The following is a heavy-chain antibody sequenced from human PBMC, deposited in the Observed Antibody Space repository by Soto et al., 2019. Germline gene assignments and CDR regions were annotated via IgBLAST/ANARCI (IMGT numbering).Heavy chain of an antibody. Sequence: QLQLQESGPGLVKPSETLSLTCTVSNGSISSAIYYWGWIRQPPGKGLEWIWSIYHSGSTYYNPSLQGRVTISVDTSKNQFSLKLSSVTAADTAVYFCAGRSSLASVQVYFGEISNYNWFDPWGQGTLVTVSS. CDR3: AGRSSLASVQVYFGEISNYNWFDP. J-gene: IGHJ5*02. CDR2: IYHSGST. CDR1: NGSISSAIYY. D-gene: IGHD3-10*01. V-gene: IGHV4-39*01.